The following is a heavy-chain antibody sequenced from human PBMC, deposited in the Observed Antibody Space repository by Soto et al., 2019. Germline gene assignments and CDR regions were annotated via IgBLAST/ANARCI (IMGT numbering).Heavy chain of an antibody. Sequence: QVQLQESGPGLVKPSGTLSLTCAVSSGSITSSNWWSWVRQPPGKGLEGIGEIYHSGSNNYNPSLKSRVTISVDKSKNQFSLQLSSVTAADTSVYYCARESVNRYSGYDFEAFDIWGQGTMVTVSS. V-gene: IGHV4-4*02. CDR3: ARESVNRYSGYDFEAFDI. CDR2: IYHSGSN. D-gene: IGHD5-12*01. J-gene: IGHJ3*02. CDR1: SGSITSSNW.